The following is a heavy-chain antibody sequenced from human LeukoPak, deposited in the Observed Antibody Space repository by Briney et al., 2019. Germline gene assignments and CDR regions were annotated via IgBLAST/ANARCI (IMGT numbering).Heavy chain of an antibody. CDR1: GGSFSGYY. CDR2: MNPRGRT. CDR3: ARGRQDVTMIVVGMTAVSYYLDV. V-gene: IGHV4-34*01. Sequence: SETLSLTCAVYGGSFSGYYWTWIPETPEKGREWIGEMNPRGRTNYNPSLKSRVTISVDTPKSQFSLELSSVTAADTAVYYCARGRQDVTMIVVGMTAVSYYLDVWGKGTTVTVS. D-gene: IGHD3-22*01. J-gene: IGHJ6*03.